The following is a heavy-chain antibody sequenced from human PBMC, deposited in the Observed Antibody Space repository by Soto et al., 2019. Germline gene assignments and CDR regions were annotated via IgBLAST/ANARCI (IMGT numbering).Heavy chain of an antibody. J-gene: IGHJ4*02. V-gene: IGHV3-33*01. D-gene: IGHD3-22*01. CDR2: IWYDGSNK. CDR1: GFTFSSYG. CDR3: ERDSPSGMIEDGRAFDY. Sequence: GGSLRLSCAASGFTFSSYGMHWVRQAPGKGLEWVAVIWYDGSNKYYADSVKGRFTISRDNSKNTLYLQMNSLRAEDTAVYYCERDSPSGMIEDGRAFDYWGQGTLVTVSS.